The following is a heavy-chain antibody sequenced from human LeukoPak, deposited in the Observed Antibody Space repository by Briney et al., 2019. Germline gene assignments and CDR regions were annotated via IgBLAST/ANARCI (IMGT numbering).Heavy chain of an antibody. D-gene: IGHD1-26*01. CDR1: GGSISSSRYY. CDR3: ATPYTGGYHGLDI. V-gene: IGHV4-39*01. CDR2: IYYSGSI. J-gene: IGHJ3*02. Sequence: SETLSLTCTVSGGSISSSRYYWGWIRQPPGKGLERIGSIYYSGSIYYNPSLRSRVTISVDTSRNQFSLKLSSVTAADTAVYYCATPYTGGYHGLDIWGPGTMITVSS.